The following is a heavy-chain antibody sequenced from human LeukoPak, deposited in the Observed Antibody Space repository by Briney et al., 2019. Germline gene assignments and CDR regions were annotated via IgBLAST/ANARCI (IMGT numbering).Heavy chain of an antibody. CDR2: INGDGSRT. Sequence: PGGSLRLSCAVSGFTFSGYWMHWVRQAPGKGLVLVSRINGDGSRTNYEDSVKGRFTISRDNAKNTLYLQMNSLRAEDTAVYYCARGGYSYGPATLGALDIWGQGTMVPVSS. D-gene: IGHD5-18*01. CDR3: ARGGYSYGPATLGALDI. J-gene: IGHJ3*02. V-gene: IGHV3-74*01. CDR1: GFTFSGYW.